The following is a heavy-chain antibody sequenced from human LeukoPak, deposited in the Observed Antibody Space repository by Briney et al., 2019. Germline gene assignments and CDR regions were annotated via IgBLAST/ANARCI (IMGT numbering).Heavy chain of an antibody. V-gene: IGHV3-30*03. Sequence: GGSPRLSCAASGFTFSSYSMTWVRQAPGKGLEWVSVISYDGSNKYYADSVKGRFTISRDNSKNTLYLQMNSLRAEDTAVYYCATDMVRGDDYFDYWGQGTLVTVSS. D-gene: IGHD3-10*01. CDR2: ISYDGSNK. CDR1: GFTFSSYS. J-gene: IGHJ4*02. CDR3: ATDMVRGDDYFDY.